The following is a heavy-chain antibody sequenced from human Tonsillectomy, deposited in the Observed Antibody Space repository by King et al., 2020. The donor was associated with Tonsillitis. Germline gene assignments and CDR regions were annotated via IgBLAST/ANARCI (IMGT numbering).Heavy chain of an antibody. D-gene: IGHD2-2*02. V-gene: IGHV4-39*01. J-gene: IGHJ6*03. Sequence: QLQESGPGLVKPSETLSLTCTVSGGSISSSSYYWGWIRQPPGKGLECIGSIYYSGTTYYNPSLKSRVTISVDTSKNQFSLKLSSVTAADTAVYYCATWARYCSSINCYIGDYMDVWGKGTTVTVSS. CDR2: IYYSGTT. CDR1: GGSISSSSYY. CDR3: ATWARYCSSINCYIGDYMDV.